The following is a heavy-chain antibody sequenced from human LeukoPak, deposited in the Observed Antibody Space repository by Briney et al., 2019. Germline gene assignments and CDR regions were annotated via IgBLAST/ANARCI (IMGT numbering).Heavy chain of an antibody. CDR2: ISYDGSNK. V-gene: IGHV3-30-3*01. CDR1: GFTFSSYA. Sequence: GGSLRLSCAASGFTFSSYAMHWVRQAPGKGLEWVAVISYDGSNKYYADSVKGRFTISRDNSKNTLYLQMNSLRAEDTAVYYCARDTHLYFDYWGQGTLVTVSP. D-gene: IGHD2-15*01. CDR3: ARDTHLYFDY. J-gene: IGHJ4*02.